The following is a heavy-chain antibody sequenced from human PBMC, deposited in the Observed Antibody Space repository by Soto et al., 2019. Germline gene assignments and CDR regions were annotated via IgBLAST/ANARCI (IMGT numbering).Heavy chain of an antibody. J-gene: IGHJ6*03. CDR3: ARRTPGGCSGGSCYSRPNYYYYYYMDV. Sequence: GGSLRLSCAASGFTFSSYSMNWVRQAPGKGLEWVSYISSSSSTIYYADSVKGRFTISRDNAKNSLYLQMNSLRAEDTAVYYCARRTPGGCSGGSCYSRPNYYYYYYMDVWGKGTTVTVSS. CDR1: GFTFSSYS. CDR2: ISSSSSTI. D-gene: IGHD2-15*01. V-gene: IGHV3-48*01.